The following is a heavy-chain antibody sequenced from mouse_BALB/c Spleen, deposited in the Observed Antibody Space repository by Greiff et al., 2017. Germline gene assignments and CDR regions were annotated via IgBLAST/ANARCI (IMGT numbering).Heavy chain of an antibody. CDR2: ISSGGST. CDR1: GFTFSSYA. Sequence: EVKVEESGGGLVKPGGSLKLSCAASGFTFSSYAMSWVRQTPEKRLEWVASISSGGSTYYPDSVKGRFTISRDNARNILYLQMSSLRSEDTAMYYCARLRRGDYAMDYWGQGTSVTVSS. V-gene: IGHV5-6-5*01. D-gene: IGHD2-12*01. J-gene: IGHJ4*01. CDR3: ARLRRGDYAMDY.